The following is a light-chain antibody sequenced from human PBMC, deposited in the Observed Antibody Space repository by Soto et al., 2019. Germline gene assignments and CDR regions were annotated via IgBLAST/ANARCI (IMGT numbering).Light chain of an antibody. CDR3: QQYGSSPRT. J-gene: IGKJ1*01. V-gene: IGKV3-20*01. Sequence: EIVLTQSPGTLSLTPGESATLSCRASQSISSNYLAWYQQKPGQTPRLLVFGASSRATGIPDRFSGSGSGTDFILTISRLEPEDFAVYYCQQYGSSPRTFGQGTKVEIK. CDR1: QSISSNY. CDR2: GAS.